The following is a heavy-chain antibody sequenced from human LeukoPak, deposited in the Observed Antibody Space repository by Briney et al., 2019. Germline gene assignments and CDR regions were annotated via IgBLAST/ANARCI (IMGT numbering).Heavy chain of an antibody. CDR3: ARDYDSSGYYYPLNWFDP. CDR2: ISAYNGNT. V-gene: IGHV1-18*01. Sequence: ASVKVSCKASGYTFTSYGISWVRQAPGQGLEWMGWISAYNGNTNYAQKLQGRVTMTTDTSTSTAYMELRSLRSDYTAVYYCARDYDSSGYYYPLNWFDPWGQGTLVTVSS. D-gene: IGHD3-22*01. CDR1: GYTFTSYG. J-gene: IGHJ5*02.